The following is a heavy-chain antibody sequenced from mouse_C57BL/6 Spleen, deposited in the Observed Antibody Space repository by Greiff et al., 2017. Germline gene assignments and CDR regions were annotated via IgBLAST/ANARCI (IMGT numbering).Heavy chain of an antibody. Sequence: VQLQQPGAELVKPGASVKMSCKASGYTFTSYWITWVKQRPGHGLEWIGDIYPGSGSTNYNEKFKSKATLTVDTASSTAYMQLSSLTSEDSAVYYCAREDYDYAMDYWGQGTSVTVSS. J-gene: IGHJ4*01. CDR2: IYPGSGST. D-gene: IGHD2-4*01. V-gene: IGHV1-55*01. CDR3: AREDYDYAMDY. CDR1: GYTFTSYW.